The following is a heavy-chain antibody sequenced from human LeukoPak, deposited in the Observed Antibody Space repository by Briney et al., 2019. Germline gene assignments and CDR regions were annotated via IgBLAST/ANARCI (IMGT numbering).Heavy chain of an antibody. CDR1: GFTFSSYA. D-gene: IGHD7-27*01. Sequence: GGSLRLSCPASGFTFSSYAMSWVRQAPGKGLEGVSAISGSGGSTYYADSVNGRFTISRDNAKHSLYLQMNSLRGEETPVYYCARDLNWETYWGQGTLVSVSS. J-gene: IGHJ4*02. CDR2: ISGSGGST. V-gene: IGHV3-23*01. CDR3: ARDLNWETY.